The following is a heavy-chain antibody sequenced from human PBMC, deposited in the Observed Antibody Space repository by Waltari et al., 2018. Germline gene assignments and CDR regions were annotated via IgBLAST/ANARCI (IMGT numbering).Heavy chain of an antibody. D-gene: IGHD2-15*01. V-gene: IGHV4-4*02. CDR3: ARDLGRGLFLDS. Sequence: QLQLQESGPGLVKPAGTLSLTCVVSGAPMSGNSCWSWVRQAPDKGLAWIGQVHRNGRTNYNPSLASRAIVSLDSSMNQFSLRILSATAADTAVYYCARDLGRGLFLDSWGQGTLVTVSP. J-gene: IGHJ4*02. CDR1: GAPMSGNSC. CDR2: VHRNGRT.